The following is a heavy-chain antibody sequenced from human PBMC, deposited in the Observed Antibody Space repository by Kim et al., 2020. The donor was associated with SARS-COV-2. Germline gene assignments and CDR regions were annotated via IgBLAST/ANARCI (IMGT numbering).Heavy chain of an antibody. CDR3: AKVVSHYDFRSGYYLTPNRNYYGLDV. CDR2: ISNDGNKK. J-gene: IGHJ6*01. Sequence: EGSLRLSCAASGFTFSNYGMHWVRQAPGKGLEWLAVISNDGNKKDYVDSVKGRFTISRVNSKNTLFLQMNSLSAEDTAVYFCAKVVSHYDFRSGYYLTPNRNYYGLDVWGQGTTVTVSS. D-gene: IGHD3-3*01. CDR1: GFTFSNYG. V-gene: IGHV3-30*18.